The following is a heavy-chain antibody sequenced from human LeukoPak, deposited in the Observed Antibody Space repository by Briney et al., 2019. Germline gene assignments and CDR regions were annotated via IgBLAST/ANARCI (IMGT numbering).Heavy chain of an antibody. CDR1: RFSFSSYA. CDR2: ISGSGDNT. V-gene: IGHV3-23*01. J-gene: IGHJ4*02. CDR3: AKRSGYTTGWFFDF. D-gene: IGHD6-19*01. Sequence: GGSLKLSCAASRFSFSSYAMSWVRQAPGKGLEWVSSISGSGDNTYYAESVKGRFTISRDNSKNTLFLLMNSLRAEDTAVFYCAKRSGYTTGWFFDFWGQGTLVTVSS.